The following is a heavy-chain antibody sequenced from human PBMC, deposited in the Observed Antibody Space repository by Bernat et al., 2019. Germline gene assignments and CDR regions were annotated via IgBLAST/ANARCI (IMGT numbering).Heavy chain of an antibody. D-gene: IGHD1-1*01. J-gene: IGHJ5*02. CDR3: GRGGGDDWNDCWFDH. CDR2: INYDGSTT. CDR1: GFTFSSYC. V-gene: IGHV3-74*01. Sequence: EVQLVESGGGSVQPGGSLRLSCAASGFTFSSYCMPWVRQAPGKGLAWVSRINYDGSTTDYADSVKGRFTISRDNAKNTLYLQMNSLTAEDTAVYYCGRGGGDDWNDCWFDHWGQGTLVTVSS.